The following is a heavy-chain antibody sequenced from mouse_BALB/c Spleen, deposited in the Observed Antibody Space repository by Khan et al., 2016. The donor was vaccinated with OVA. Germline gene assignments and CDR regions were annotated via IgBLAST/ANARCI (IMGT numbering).Heavy chain of an antibody. J-gene: IGHJ2*01. D-gene: IGHD1-1*01. CDR2: TNPTNGRT. CDR1: GYTFTSYW. Sequence: QVQLKQSGAELVKAGASVKMSCKASGYTFTSYWMHWVKQRLGQGLEWFAETNPTNGRTNYNEKFKSKATLTVDKSSSTAYMLLSGPTFEDSAVYDGSRSKKIVATYFDYWGQGTTLTVSS. CDR3: SRSKKIVATYFDY. V-gene: IGHV1S81*02.